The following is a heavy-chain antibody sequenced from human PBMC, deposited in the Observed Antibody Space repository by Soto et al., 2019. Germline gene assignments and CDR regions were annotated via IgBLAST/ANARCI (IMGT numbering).Heavy chain of an antibody. CDR1: GGSFSGYY. CDR2: INHSGST. Sequence: QVQLQQWGAGLLKPSETLSLTCAVYGGSFSGYYWSWIRQHPGKGLEWIGEINHSGSTNYNPSLKSRVTISGETSKNQFSQKLDAVTAEETAVYYCARGGYYYDSSGYYYLPRPIDYFDYWGQVTLVTVSS. J-gene: IGHJ4*02. V-gene: IGHV4-34*01. D-gene: IGHD3-22*01. CDR3: ARGGYYYDSSGYYYLPRPIDYFDY.